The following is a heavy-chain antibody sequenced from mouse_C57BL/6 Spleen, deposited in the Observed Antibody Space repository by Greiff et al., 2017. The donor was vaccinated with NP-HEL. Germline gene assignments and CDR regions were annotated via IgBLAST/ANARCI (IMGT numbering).Heavy chain of an antibody. J-gene: IGHJ3*01. CDR1: GFTFSSYA. D-gene: IGHD3-1*01. Sequence: EVQRVESGGGLVKPGGSLKLSCAASGFTFSSYAMSWVRQTPEKRLEWVATISDGGSYTYYPDNVKGRFTISRDNAKNNLYLQMSHLKSEDTAMYYCARDHGSAWFAYWGQGTLVTVSA. V-gene: IGHV5-4*01. CDR3: ARDHGSAWFAY. CDR2: ISDGGSYT.